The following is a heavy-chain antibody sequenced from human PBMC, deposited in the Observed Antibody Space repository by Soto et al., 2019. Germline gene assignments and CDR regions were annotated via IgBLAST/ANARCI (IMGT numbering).Heavy chain of an antibody. J-gene: IGHJ6*02. D-gene: IGHD4-4*01. V-gene: IGHV1-69*13. CDR2: IIPIFGTA. CDR1: GGTFSSYA. Sequence: SVKVSCKASGGTFSSYAISWVRQAPGQGLEWMGGIIPIFGTANYAQKFQGRVTITADESTSTAYMELSSLRSEDTAVYYCARDYSGYYYYGMGVWGQGATVTVSS. CDR3: ARDYSGYYYYGMGV.